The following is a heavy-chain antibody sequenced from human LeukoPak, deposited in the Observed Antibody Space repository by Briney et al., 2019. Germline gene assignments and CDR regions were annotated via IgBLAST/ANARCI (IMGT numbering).Heavy chain of an antibody. CDR3: GRGGEIRITMVRGVPLDY. CDR2: INPSGGST. D-gene: IGHD3-10*01. Sequence: ASVKVSCKASGYTFTSYYMHWVRQAPGQGLEWMGIINPSGGSTSYAQKFQGRVTMTRDTSTSTVYMELSSLRSEDTAVYYCGRGGEIRITMVRGVPLDYWAKGPLVTVSS. CDR1: GYTFTSYY. V-gene: IGHV1-46*01. J-gene: IGHJ4*02.